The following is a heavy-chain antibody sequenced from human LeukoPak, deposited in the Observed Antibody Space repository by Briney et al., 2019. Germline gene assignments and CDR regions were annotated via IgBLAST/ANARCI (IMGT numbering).Heavy chain of an antibody. CDR3: ARDRWFGDSSAYPTVDQ. CDR2: IKQDGSEK. V-gene: IGHV3-7*01. CDR1: GFTFSSYW. J-gene: IGHJ4*02. Sequence: GGSLRLSCAASGFTFSSYWMSWVRQAPGKGLEWVANIKQDGSEKYYVDSVKGRFTISRDNARNSLYLQMNSLRAEDTAVYYCARDRWFGDSSAYPTVDQWGQGTLVTVSS. D-gene: IGHD3-22*01.